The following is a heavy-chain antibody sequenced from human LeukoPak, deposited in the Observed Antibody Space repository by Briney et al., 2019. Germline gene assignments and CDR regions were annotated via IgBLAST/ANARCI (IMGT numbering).Heavy chain of an antibody. V-gene: IGHV3-21*01. CDR2: ISSSSSYI. CDR3: ARDRGVEMATMGLDY. Sequence: GGSLRLSCAASGFTFSHYAMHWVRQAPGRGLEWVSSISSSSSYIYYADSVKGRFTIFRDNAKNSLYLQMDSLRAEDTAVYYCARDRGVEMATMGLDYWGQGTLVTVSS. J-gene: IGHJ4*02. CDR1: GFTFSHYA. D-gene: IGHD5-24*01.